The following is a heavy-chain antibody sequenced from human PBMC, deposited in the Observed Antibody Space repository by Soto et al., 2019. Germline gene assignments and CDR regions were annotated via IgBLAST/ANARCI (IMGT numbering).Heavy chain of an antibody. CDR2: ISGSGGST. CDR1: GFTFSSYA. D-gene: IGHD2-2*01. J-gene: IGHJ3*02. CDR3: AKDSYLGYCSSTSCYGAFDI. Sequence: GSLRLSCAASGFTFSSYAMSWVRQAPGKGLEWVSAISGSGGSTYYADSVKGRFTISRDNSKNTLYLQMNSLRAEDTAVYYCAKDSYLGYCSSTSCYGAFDIWGQGTMVTVSS. V-gene: IGHV3-23*01.